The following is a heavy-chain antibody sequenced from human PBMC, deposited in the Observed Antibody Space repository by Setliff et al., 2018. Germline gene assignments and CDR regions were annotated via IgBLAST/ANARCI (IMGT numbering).Heavy chain of an antibody. D-gene: IGHD1-20*01. CDR3: ARYNSSAACFDL. V-gene: IGHV4-61*02. Sequence: SETLSLTCTVSGASLRSGSNYWGWFRQPAGKGLEWVGRIYTDGTTNYNPSLKSRVSISADTSKKRFSLMLRSVTAADTAIYYCARYNSSAACFDLWGPGTLVTVSS. CDR2: IYTDGTT. CDR1: GASLRSGSNY. J-gene: IGHJ5*02.